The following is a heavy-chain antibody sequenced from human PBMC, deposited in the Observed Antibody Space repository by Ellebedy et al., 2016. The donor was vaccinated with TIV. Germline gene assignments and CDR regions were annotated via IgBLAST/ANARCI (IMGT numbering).Heavy chain of an antibody. J-gene: IGHJ4*02. CDR3: ARVMTTVVTADY. D-gene: IGHD4-23*01. Sequence: SETLSLTXTVSGYSISSGYYWGWIRQPPGKGLEWIGSIYHSGSTYYNPSLKSRVTISVDTSKNQFSLKLSSVTAADTAVYYCARVMTTVVTADYWGQGTLVTVSS. CDR1: GYSISSGYY. V-gene: IGHV4-38-2*02. CDR2: IYHSGST.